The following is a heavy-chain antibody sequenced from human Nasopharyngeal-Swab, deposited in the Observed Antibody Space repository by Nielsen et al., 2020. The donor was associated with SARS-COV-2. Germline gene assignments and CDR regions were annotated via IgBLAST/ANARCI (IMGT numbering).Heavy chain of an antibody. D-gene: IGHD2-21*02. CDR1: GFTLSSYA. CDR2: ISHDETNK. Sequence: GESLKISCAASGFTLSSYAMHWVRQAPGKGLEWVAVISHDETNKDYADSVKGRFSVSRDNSKNTVYLQMSSLRSEDTAIYYCVSDSRKYCRNIDCYMGNWFDPWGQGTLVTVSS. CDR3: VSDSRKYCRNIDCYMGNWFDP. V-gene: IGHV3-30-3*01. J-gene: IGHJ5*02.